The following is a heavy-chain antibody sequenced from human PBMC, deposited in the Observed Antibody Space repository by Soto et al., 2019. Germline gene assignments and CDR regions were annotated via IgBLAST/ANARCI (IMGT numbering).Heavy chain of an antibody. V-gene: IGHV3-48*02. CDR3: ARETSSFDS. CDR2: IRTISSAI. Sequence: QLVESGGGLVQPGGSLRLSCAASGFTFSDYPMNWVRQAPGKGLEWVSSIRTISSAIYFADSVRGRFTISRDNARNSMYLQMTSLRDEDTAVYYCARETSSFDSWGQGTLVNVPS. J-gene: IGHJ4*02. CDR1: GFTFSDYP.